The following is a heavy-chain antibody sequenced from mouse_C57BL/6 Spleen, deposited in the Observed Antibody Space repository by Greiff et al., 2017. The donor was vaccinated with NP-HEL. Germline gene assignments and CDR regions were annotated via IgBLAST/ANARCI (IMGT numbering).Heavy chain of an antibody. V-gene: IGHV1-39*01. D-gene: IGHD3-1*01. CDR1: GYSFTDYN. J-gene: IGHJ2*01. CDR3: ARKGLPSYYFDY. Sequence: EVQVVESGPELVKPGASVKISCKASGYSFTDYNMNWVKQSNGKSLEWIGVINPNYGTTSYNQKFKGKATLTVDQSSSTAYMQLNSLTSEDSAVYYCARKGLPSYYFDYWGQGTTLTVSS. CDR2: INPNYGTT.